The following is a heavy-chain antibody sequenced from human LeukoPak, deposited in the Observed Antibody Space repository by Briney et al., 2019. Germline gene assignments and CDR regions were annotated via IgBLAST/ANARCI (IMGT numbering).Heavy chain of an antibody. CDR2: IYSGGST. CDR3: ARYRPYDSLFNP. J-gene: IGHJ5*02. D-gene: IGHD3-3*01. CDR1: GFTVSHNY. Sequence: GGSLRLSCAASGFTVSHNYMSWVRQAPGKGLEWVSVIYSGGSTYHADSVRGRFTISRDNSKSTLFLQMNSLRAEDTAVYYCARYRPYDSLFNPWGQGTLVAVSS. V-gene: IGHV3-66*01.